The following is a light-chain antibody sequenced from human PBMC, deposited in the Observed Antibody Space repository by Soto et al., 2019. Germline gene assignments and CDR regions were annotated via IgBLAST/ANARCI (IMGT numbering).Light chain of an antibody. CDR1: SSNIGSNT. V-gene: IGLV1-44*01. Sequence: QSVLTQPPSASGTPGQRVTISCSGSSSNIGSNTVNWYQQLPGTAPKLLIYSNNHRPSGVPDRFSGSKSGTSASLAISGLQSEDEADYYCAAWDDSLNGYWVFGGGTKLTV. CDR2: SNN. CDR3: AAWDDSLNGYWV. J-gene: IGLJ3*02.